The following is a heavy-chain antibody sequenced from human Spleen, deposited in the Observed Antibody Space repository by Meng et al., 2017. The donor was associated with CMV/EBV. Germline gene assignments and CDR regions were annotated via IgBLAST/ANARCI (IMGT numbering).Heavy chain of an antibody. CDR2: IYYSGST. Sequence: GSLRLSCTVSGGSISSYYWSWIRQPPGKGLEWIGYIYYSGSTNYNPSLKSRVTISVDTSKNQFPLKLSSVTAADTAVYYCAREPHWSGPRDYYGMDVWGQGTTVTVSS. CDR3: AREPHWSGPRDYYGMDV. V-gene: IGHV4-59*01. J-gene: IGHJ6*02. D-gene: IGHD3-3*01. CDR1: GGSISSYY.